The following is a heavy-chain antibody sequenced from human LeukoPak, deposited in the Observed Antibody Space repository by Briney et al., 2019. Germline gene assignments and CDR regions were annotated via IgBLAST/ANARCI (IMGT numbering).Heavy chain of an antibody. CDR2: IYYSGST. J-gene: IGHJ6*03. Sequence: PSETLSLTCTVSGGSISDYYWSWIRQPPGKGLEWIGYIYYSGSTNYNPSLKSRVTISVDTSKNQFSLKLSSVTAADTAVYYCARDLRPGRYYYYMDVWGKGTTVTVSS. CDR1: GGSISDYY. D-gene: IGHD1-14*01. CDR3: ARDLRPGRYYYYMDV. V-gene: IGHV4-59*01.